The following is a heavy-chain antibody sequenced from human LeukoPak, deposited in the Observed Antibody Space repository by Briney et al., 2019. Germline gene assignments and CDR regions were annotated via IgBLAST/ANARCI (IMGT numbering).Heavy chain of an antibody. Sequence: SETLSLTCAVYGGSFSGYYWSWIRQPPGKGLEWIGEINHSGSTNYNPSLKSRVTISGDTSKNQFSLELTSVTAADTAIFYCARLRPLLDQLLYFAFDSWGQGTLVTVSS. D-gene: IGHD2-2*02. CDR3: ARLRPLLDQLLYFAFDS. J-gene: IGHJ5*01. CDR2: INHSGST. CDR1: GGSFSGYY. V-gene: IGHV4-34*01.